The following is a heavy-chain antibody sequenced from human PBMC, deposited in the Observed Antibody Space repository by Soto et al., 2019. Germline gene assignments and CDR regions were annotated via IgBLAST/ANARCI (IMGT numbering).Heavy chain of an antibody. J-gene: IGHJ3*02. D-gene: IGHD2-15*01. CDR2: ISGSGGRT. CDR3: ATDIVVVVAATGAFDI. Sequence: PGGSLRLSCAASGFTFSSYAMSWVRQAPGKGLEWVSAISGSGGRTYYADSVKGRFTISRDNSKNTLYLQMNSLRAEDTAVYYCATDIVVVVAATGAFDIWGQGTMVTVSS. CDR1: GFTFSSYA. V-gene: IGHV3-23*01.